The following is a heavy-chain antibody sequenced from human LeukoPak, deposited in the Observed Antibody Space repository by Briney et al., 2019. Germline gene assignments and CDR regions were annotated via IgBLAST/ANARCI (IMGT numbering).Heavy chain of an antibody. Sequence: PSETLSLTCTVSGGSISSYYWSWIRQPPGKGLEWIGYIYYSGSTNYKSSLKSRVTISVDTSKNQFSLKLSSVTAADTAVYYCASTLLWFGEPSTSMDVWGKGTTVTISS. J-gene: IGHJ6*03. D-gene: IGHD3-10*01. CDR2: IYYSGST. CDR1: GGSISSYY. V-gene: IGHV4-59*08. CDR3: ASTLLWFGEPSTSMDV.